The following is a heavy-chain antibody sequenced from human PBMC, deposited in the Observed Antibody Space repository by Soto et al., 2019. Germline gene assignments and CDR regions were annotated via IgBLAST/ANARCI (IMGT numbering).Heavy chain of an antibody. Sequence: EVQLVESGGGLVQPGGSLRLSCAASGFTFTNYWMHWVRQAPGKGLQWVARVDGEGRGTSYAASVKGRFTISRANAKTTLSLHMNSLRADDTAVYYCGSVFEHWGWGTLVTVSS. CDR2: VDGEGRGT. CDR3: GSVFEH. J-gene: IGHJ4*02. D-gene: IGHD1-26*01. V-gene: IGHV3-74*01. CDR1: GFTFTNYW.